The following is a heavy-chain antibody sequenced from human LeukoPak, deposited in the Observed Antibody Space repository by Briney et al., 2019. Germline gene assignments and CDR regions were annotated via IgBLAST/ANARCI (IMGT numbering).Heavy chain of an antibody. CDR2: ISSSGSTI. CDR3: ARLVRGYWYFDL. Sequence: PGGSLRLSCAASGFTLSDYYMSWIRQAPGKGLEWVTYISSSGSTIYYADSVKGRFTISRDNAKNSLYLQMNSLRAEDTAVYYCARLVRGYWYFDLWGRGTLVTVSS. J-gene: IGHJ2*01. D-gene: IGHD3-10*01. V-gene: IGHV3-11*04. CDR1: GFTLSDYY.